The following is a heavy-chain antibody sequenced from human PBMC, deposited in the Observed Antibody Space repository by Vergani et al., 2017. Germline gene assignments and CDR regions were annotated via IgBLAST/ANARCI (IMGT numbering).Heavy chain of an antibody. CDR2: ISGSGGST. Sequence: EVQLLESGGGLVQPGGSLRLSCAASGFPFSSYAMSWVRKAPGKGLEWVSAISGSGGSTYYADSVKGRFTISRDNSKNTLYLQMNRLRAEDTAVYYCAKDCENYYDGSGYYSWYFDLWGRGTLVTVSS. V-gene: IGHV3-23*01. J-gene: IGHJ2*01. CDR3: AKDCENYYDGSGYYSWYFDL. D-gene: IGHD3-22*01. CDR1: GFPFSSYA.